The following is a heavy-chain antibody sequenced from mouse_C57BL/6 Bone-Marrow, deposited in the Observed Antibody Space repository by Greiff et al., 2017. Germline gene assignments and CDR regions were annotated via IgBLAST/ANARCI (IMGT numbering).Heavy chain of an antibody. J-gene: IGHJ3*01. CDR2: IRNKANGYTT. D-gene: IGHD2-4*01. Sequence: DVMLVESGGGLVQPGGSLSLSCAASGFTFTDYYMSWVRQPPGKALEWLGFIRNKANGYTTEYSASVKGRFTISRDNSQSILYLQMNALRAEDSATYYCARWDDYDRFAYWGQGTLVTVSA. V-gene: IGHV7-3*01. CDR3: ARWDDYDRFAY. CDR1: GFTFTDYY.